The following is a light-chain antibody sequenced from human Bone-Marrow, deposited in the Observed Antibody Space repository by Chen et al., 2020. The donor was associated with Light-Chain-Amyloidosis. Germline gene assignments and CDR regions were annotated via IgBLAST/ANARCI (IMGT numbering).Light chain of an antibody. J-gene: IGKJ2*03. CDR2: DAS. CDR3: QQRNSWPPEFS. V-gene: IGKV3-11*01. CDR1: QSVNNY. Sequence: EIVLTQSPDTLSLSPGERATLSCRASQSVNNYLAWYQHKPGQAPRLLIYDASTRATGIPARFSGRGSGTDFTLTISSLEPKDFAVYYCQQRNSWPPEFSFGQGTKLEIK.